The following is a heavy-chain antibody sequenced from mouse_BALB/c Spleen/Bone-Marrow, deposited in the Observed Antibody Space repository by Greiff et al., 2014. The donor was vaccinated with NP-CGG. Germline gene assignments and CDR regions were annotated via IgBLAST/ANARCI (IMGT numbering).Heavy chain of an antibody. V-gene: IGHV14-3*02. CDR1: GFNIKDTY. CDR3: ARYGNGLMDY. CDR2: IDTANGNT. D-gene: IGHD2-1*01. J-gene: IGHJ4*01. Sequence: VQLQQSGAELVKPGASVKLSCTASGFNIKDTYMHWVKQRPEQGLEWIGRIDTANGNTKYDPKFQGKATITADISSNTAYLQLSSLTSEDTAVYYCARYGNGLMDYWGQGTSVTVSS.